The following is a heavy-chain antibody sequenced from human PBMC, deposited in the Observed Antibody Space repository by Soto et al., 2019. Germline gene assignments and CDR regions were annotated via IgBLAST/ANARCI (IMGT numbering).Heavy chain of an antibody. J-gene: IGHJ6*03. Sequence: QTLSLTCAISGDSVSSNSAAWNWIRQSPSRGLEWLGRTYYRSKWYNDYAVSVKSRITINPDTSKNQFSLQLNSVTPEDTAVYYCARDLSAFGELASYYYYMDVWGKGTTVTVPS. D-gene: IGHD3-10*01. CDR2: TYYRSKWYN. V-gene: IGHV6-1*01. CDR1: GDSVSSNSAA. CDR3: ARDLSAFGELASYYYYMDV.